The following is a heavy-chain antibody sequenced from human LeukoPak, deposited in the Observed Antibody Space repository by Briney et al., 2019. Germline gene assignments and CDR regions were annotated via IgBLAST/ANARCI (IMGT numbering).Heavy chain of an antibody. CDR1: GFTFSSYA. V-gene: IGHV3-30-3*01. J-gene: IGHJ4*02. CDR3: ARDKGRWDYYDSSGYPGTFGY. Sequence: GRSLRLSCAASGFTFSSYAMHWVRQAPGKGLEWVAVISYDGSNKYYADSVKGRFTISRDNSKDTLYLQMNSLRAEDTAVYYCARDKGRWDYYDSSGYPGTFGYWGQGTLVTVSS. CDR2: ISYDGSNK. D-gene: IGHD3-22*01.